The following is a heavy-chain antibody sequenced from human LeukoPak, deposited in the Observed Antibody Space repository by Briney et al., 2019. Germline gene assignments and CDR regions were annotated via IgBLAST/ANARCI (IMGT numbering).Heavy chain of an antibody. CDR1: GGSISSYY. Sequence: SETLSLTCTVSGGSISSYYWNWIRQPPGKALEWLGYAYYSGSTNYNPSLKTRLTISVDTSKDQFSLKLTSVTAADTAVYYCASRSGPNYYGMDVWGQGTTVIVSS. J-gene: IGHJ6*02. CDR2: AYYSGST. CDR3: ASRSGPNYYGMDV. D-gene: IGHD3-10*01. V-gene: IGHV4-59*01.